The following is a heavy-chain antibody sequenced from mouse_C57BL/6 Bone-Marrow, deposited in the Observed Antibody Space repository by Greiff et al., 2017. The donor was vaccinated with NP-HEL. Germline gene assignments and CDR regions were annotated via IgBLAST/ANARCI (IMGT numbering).Heavy chain of an antibody. J-gene: IGHJ3*01. D-gene: IGHD6-2*01. Sequence: VQLQQPGPELLKPGASVRFSCKASAYTFPTYWMHWVRRSPGQGLGGIGMIHPNSGSTNYNEKLKSKATLTVDKSSSTAYMQRSSLTSEDSAVYYCARNSLAWFAYWGQGTLVTVSA. CDR1: AYTFPTYW. CDR2: IHPNSGST. CDR3: ARNSLAWFAY. V-gene: IGHV1-64*01.